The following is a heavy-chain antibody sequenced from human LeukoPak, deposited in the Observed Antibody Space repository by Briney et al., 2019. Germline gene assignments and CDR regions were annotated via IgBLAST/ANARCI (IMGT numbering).Heavy chain of an antibody. D-gene: IGHD5-18*01. CDR1: GLTFSSYS. CDR2: ISSSSSTI. Sequence: PGGSLRLSCAASGLTFSSYSMTWVRQAPGKGLEWVSYISSSSSTIYYADSVKGRFTISRDNAKNSLYLQMNSLRAEDTAVYYCARLRYSYGINYFDYWGQGTLVTVSS. CDR3: ARLRYSYGINYFDY. V-gene: IGHV3-48*01. J-gene: IGHJ4*02.